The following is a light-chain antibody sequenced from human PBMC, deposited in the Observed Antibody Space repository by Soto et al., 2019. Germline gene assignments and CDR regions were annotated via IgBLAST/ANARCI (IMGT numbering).Light chain of an antibody. CDR3: QQYGSSPRT. J-gene: IGKJ1*01. CDR2: GVS. Sequence: EIVLTQSPGTLSLSPGERATLSCRASQSVSSSYLAWYQQKPGQAPSLLIYGVSRRATGTPERFSGSGSGTDFTLIISSLEPEDVAVYFCQQYGSSPRTFGQGTKVDIK. CDR1: QSVSSSY. V-gene: IGKV3-20*01.